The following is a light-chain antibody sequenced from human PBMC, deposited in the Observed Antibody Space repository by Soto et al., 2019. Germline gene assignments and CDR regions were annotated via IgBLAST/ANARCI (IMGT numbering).Light chain of an antibody. J-gene: IGKJ5*01. V-gene: IGKV3-11*01. CDR1: QSVNSY. Sequence: ESVLTQYPAPLSLSSGERATLSFRASQSVNSYLVWYQQKPGQAPRLLIYDASNRATGIPARFSGSGSGTDFTLTISSLEPEDFAVYYCQQRSNWPPITFGQGTRLETK. CDR2: DAS. CDR3: QQRSNWPPIT.